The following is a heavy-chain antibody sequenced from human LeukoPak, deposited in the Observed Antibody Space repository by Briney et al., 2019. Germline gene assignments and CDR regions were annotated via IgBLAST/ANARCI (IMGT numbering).Heavy chain of an antibody. CDR3: ARDPGNWNDGHDY. V-gene: IGHV3-23*01. J-gene: IGHJ4*02. D-gene: IGHD1-1*01. CDR1: GFTFSSYA. Sequence: GGSLRLSCAASGFTFSSYAMSWVRQAPGKGLEWVSAISGSGGSTYYADSVKGRFTISRDNSKNTLYLQMSSLRAEDTAVYYCARDPGNWNDGHDYWGQGTLVTVSS. CDR2: ISGSGGST.